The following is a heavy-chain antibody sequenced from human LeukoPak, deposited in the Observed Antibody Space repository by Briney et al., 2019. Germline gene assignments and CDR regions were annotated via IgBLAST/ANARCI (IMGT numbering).Heavy chain of an antibody. V-gene: IGHV4-59*01. D-gene: IGHD2-15*01. Sequence: SETLSLTCTVSGGSISSYYWSWIRQPPGKGLEWIGNIYYSGSTTYNPSLKSRVTISVDTSNNQFSLKLSSVTAADTAVYYCARGGWSLDYWGQGTLVTVSS. CDR3: ARGGWSLDY. CDR1: GGSISSYY. CDR2: IYYSGST. J-gene: IGHJ4*02.